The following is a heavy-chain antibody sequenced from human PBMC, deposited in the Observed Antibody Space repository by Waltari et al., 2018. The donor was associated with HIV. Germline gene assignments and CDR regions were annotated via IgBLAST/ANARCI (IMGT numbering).Heavy chain of an antibody. D-gene: IGHD4-17*01. V-gene: IGHV3-21*02. CDR1: GFSFRRYA. J-gene: IGHJ4*02. CDR3: ATTVTTRGTIDY. Sequence: VQLVESGGGLVKPGGSLRLSCEAPGFSFRRYAMNWVCQAPGKGLQWLSYISSNSEYIYYVHSVQGRFTISRDNAKSSVFLQMDNVRDEDTATYYCATTVTTRGTIDYWGQGTVVAV. CDR2: ISSNSEYI.